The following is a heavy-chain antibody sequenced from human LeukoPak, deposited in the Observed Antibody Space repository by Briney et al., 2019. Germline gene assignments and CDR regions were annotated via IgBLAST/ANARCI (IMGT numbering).Heavy chain of an antibody. Sequence: GGSLRLSCAASGFTFSSYSMNWVRQAPGKGLEWVSYISSSSSTIYYADSVKGRFTISRDNAKNSLYLQMNSLRDEDTAAYYCARDREDGYNSRFDPWGQGTLVTVSS. D-gene: IGHD5-12*01. CDR1: GFTFSSYS. V-gene: IGHV3-48*02. J-gene: IGHJ5*02. CDR2: ISSSSSTI. CDR3: ARDREDGYNSRFDP.